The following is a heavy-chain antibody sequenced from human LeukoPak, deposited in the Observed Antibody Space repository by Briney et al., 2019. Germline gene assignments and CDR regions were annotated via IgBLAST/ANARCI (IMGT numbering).Heavy chain of an antibody. D-gene: IGHD4-17*01. V-gene: IGHV4-34*01. CDR1: GGSFSSYY. CDR2: INHSGST. J-gene: IGHJ4*02. Sequence: SETLSLTCAVYGGSFSSYYWSWIRQPPGKGLEWIGEINHSGSTNYNPSLKSRVTISVDTSKNQFSLKLSSVAAADTAVYYCARGFGMTTVTTAGYYFDYWGQGTLVTVSS. CDR3: ARGFGMTTVTTAGYYFDY.